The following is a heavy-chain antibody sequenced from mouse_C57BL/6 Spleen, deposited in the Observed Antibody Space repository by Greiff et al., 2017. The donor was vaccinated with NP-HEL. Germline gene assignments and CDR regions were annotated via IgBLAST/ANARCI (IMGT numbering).Heavy chain of an antibody. V-gene: IGHV1-43*01. CDR2: INPSTGGT. CDR1: GYSFTGYY. Sequence: EVQVVESGPELVKPGASVKISCKASGYSFTGYYMHWVKQSSEKSLEWIGEINPSTGGTSYNQKFKGKATLTVDKSSSTAYMQLKSLTSEDSAVYYCASHYGSSYEAAYWGQGTLVTVSA. D-gene: IGHD1-1*01. J-gene: IGHJ3*01. CDR3: ASHYGSSYEAAY.